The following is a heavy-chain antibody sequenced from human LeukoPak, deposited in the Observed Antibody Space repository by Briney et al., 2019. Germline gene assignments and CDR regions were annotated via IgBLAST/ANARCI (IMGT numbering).Heavy chain of an antibody. D-gene: IGHD1-1*01. J-gene: IGHJ3*02. V-gene: IGHV3-53*01. CDR3: ATGRYNWSGLGAFDI. CDR2: IYSGVST. Sequence: GGSLRLSCAASGFTVSSDYMGWVRQAPGKGLEWVSFIYSGVSTYYADSVKGRFTISRDSSKNTLYLQMNSLRDEDTAVYYCATGRYNWSGLGAFDIWGQGTMVTVSS. CDR1: GFTVSSDY.